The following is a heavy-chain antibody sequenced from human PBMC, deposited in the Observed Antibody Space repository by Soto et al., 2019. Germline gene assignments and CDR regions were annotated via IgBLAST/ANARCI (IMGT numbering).Heavy chain of an antibody. CDR2: ISAYNGNT. D-gene: IGHD4-17*01. V-gene: IGHV1-18*01. CDR1: GYTFTSYG. J-gene: IGHJ4*02. Sequence: ASVKVSCKASGYTFTSYGISWVRQAPGQGLEWMGWISAYNGNTNYAQKLQGRVTMTTDTSTSTAYMELRSLRSDDTAVYYCARVTRPDYWSSYFDYWGQGTLVTVSS. CDR3: ARVTRPDYWSSYFDY.